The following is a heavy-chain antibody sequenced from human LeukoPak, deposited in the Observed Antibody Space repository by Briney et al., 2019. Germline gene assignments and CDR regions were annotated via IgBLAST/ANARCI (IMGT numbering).Heavy chain of an antibody. CDR3: ARALNFRWELSY. V-gene: IGHV1-69*13. D-gene: IGHD4-23*01. J-gene: IGHJ4*02. CDR2: IIPIFGTA. CDR1: GYTFTSYG. Sequence: ASVKVSCKASGYTFTSYGISWVRQAPGQGLEWMGGIIPIFGTANYAQKFQGRVTITADESTSTAYMELSSLRSEDTAVYYCARALNFRWELSYWGQGTLVTVSS.